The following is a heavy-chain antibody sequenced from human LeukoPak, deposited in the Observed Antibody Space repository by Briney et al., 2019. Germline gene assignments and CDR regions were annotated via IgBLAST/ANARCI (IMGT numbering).Heavy chain of an antibody. CDR1: GFTFDDYA. D-gene: IGHD1-1*01. CDR2: ISWNSGSI. J-gene: IGHJ6*03. CDR3: AKSAQRYYYYYMDV. Sequence: PGGSLRLSCAASGFTFDDYAMHWVRQAPGKGLEWVSGISWNSGSIGYADSVKGRFTISRDNAKNSLYLQMSSLRAEDTALYYCAKSAQRYYYYYMDVWGKGTTVTVSS. V-gene: IGHV3-9*01.